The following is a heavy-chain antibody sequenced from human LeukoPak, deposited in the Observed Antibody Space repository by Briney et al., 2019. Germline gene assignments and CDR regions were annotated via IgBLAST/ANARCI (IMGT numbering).Heavy chain of an antibody. CDR1: GFTFGSYA. V-gene: IGHV3-23*01. CDR3: AKDPSAYYFDY. J-gene: IGHJ4*02. Sequence: SGGSLRLSCAASGFTFGSYAMTWVRQAPGKGLEWVSGISGSGGSTYYADSVKGRFTISRDNSKNTLYLQMNSLRAEDTAVYYCAKDPSAYYFDYWGQGTLVTVSS. CDR2: ISGSGGST.